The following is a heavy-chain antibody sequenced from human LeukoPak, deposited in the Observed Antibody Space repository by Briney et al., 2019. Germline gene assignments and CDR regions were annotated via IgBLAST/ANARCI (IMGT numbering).Heavy chain of an antibody. Sequence: GGSLRLSCAASGFTFSSYEMNWVRQAPGKGLEWVSYITSSGSNIYYADSVKGRFTISRDNAKNSLYLQMNSLRAEDTAVYYCARRLGSRYYFDYWGQGTLVTVSS. CDR1: GFTFSSYE. V-gene: IGHV3-48*03. CDR2: ITSSGSNI. J-gene: IGHJ4*02. CDR3: ARRLGSRYYFDY. D-gene: IGHD7-27*01.